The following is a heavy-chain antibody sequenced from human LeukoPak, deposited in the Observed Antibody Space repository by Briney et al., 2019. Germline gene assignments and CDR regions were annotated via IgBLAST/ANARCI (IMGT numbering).Heavy chain of an antibody. V-gene: IGHV3-30*02. CDR2: IRYEGSNK. Sequence: GGSLRLSCAASGFTFSSYSMHWVRQAPGKGLEGVAFIRYEGSNKYYADSVKGRFTISIHNSKNTLYLQMNSLRAEDTAVYYCAKGPSYTELRVPVNWFDPWGQGTLVTVSS. CDR1: GFTFSSYS. D-gene: IGHD1-7*01. CDR3: AKGPSYTELRVPVNWFDP. J-gene: IGHJ5*02.